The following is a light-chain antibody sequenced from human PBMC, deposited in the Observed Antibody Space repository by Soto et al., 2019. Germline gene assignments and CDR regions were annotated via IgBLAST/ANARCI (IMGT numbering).Light chain of an antibody. CDR3: CSYGGSITFV. CDR2: EGS. CDR1: SSDVGSYDL. V-gene: IGLV2-23*03. J-gene: IGLJ2*01. Sequence: QSALTQPASVSGSPGQSITISCTGTSSDVGSYDLVSWYQKHPGKAPKLMIYEGSKRPSGVSNRFSGSKSGNTASLTISGLQAEDEADYFCCSYGGSITFVFGGGTKLTVL.